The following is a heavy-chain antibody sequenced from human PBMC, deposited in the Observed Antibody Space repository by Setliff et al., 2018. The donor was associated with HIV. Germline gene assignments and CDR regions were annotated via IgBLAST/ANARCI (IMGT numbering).Heavy chain of an antibody. V-gene: IGHV3-21*01. CDR2: ISSSSRSK. D-gene: IGHD3-3*01. Sequence: GGSLRLSCAASGFTFSSYSMNWVRQAPGKGLEWVSSISSSSRSKYYAESVKGRFTISRDNAKNSLYLQMNSLTAEDTAVYYCARDVSWRVRTYIDYWGQGALVTVSS. CDR1: GFTFSSYS. CDR3: ARDVSWRVRTYIDY. J-gene: IGHJ4*02.